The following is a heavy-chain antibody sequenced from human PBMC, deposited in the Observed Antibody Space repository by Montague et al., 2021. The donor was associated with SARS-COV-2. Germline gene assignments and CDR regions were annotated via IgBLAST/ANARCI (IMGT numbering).Heavy chain of an antibody. V-gene: IGHV4-39*01. CDR3: ARLPDQLLWFGELFDY. CDR1: GGSISSSSYY. Sequence: SETLSLTYTVSGGSISSSSYYWGWIRQPPGKGLEWIGSIYYSGSTYYNPPLKSRVTISVDTSKNQFSLKLSSVTAADTAVYYCARLPDQLLWFGELFDYWGQGTLVTVSS. D-gene: IGHD3-10*01. CDR2: IYYSGST. J-gene: IGHJ4*02.